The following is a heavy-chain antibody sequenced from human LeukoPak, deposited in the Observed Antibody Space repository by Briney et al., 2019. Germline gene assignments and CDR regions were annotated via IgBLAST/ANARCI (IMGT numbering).Heavy chain of an antibody. CDR3: ARGQFCGGDCYQSDAFDI. CDR1: GGTFSSYA. V-gene: IGHV1-8*03. Sequence: ASVKVSCKASGGTFSSYAISWVRQAPGQGLEWMGWISAYNGNTNYAQKFQGRVTITRNTSISTAYMELSSLRSEDTAVYYCARGQFCGGDCYQSDAFDIWGQGTTVTVSS. CDR2: ISAYNGNT. J-gene: IGHJ3*02. D-gene: IGHD2-21*01.